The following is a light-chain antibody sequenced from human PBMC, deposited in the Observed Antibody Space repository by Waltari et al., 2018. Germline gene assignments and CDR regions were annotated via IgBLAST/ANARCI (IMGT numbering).Light chain of an antibody. Sequence: QSALTQPASVSASLGQSTTISCVGTSSDIGFYNLVSWYQQYPGKAPKLLFNAVTGRPAGVSNRFSGSKSGNAASLTISGLRPEDEADYYCSSFTTARTYIFASGTRVTVL. J-gene: IGLJ1*01. V-gene: IGLV2-14*03. CDR2: AVT. CDR3: SSFTTARTYI. CDR1: SSDIGFYNL.